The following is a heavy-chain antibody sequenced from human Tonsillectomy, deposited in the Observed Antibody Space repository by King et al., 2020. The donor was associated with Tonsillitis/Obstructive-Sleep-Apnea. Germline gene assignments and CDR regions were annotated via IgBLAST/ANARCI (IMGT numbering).Heavy chain of an antibody. CDR3: ASLVGYCSGGRCPYYFDH. CDR2: IYPANSDT. D-gene: IGHD2-15*01. J-gene: IGHJ4*02. V-gene: IGHV5-51*01. CDR1: GYSFSNYW. Sequence: QLVQSGAEVKKPGESLKISCKGSGYSFSNYWIGWVRRMPGRGLEWMGIIYPANSDTRYSPSFQGQVTISADKSISTAYLQWSSLKASDTAMYYCASLVGYCSGGRCPYYFDHWGQGTLVTVSS.